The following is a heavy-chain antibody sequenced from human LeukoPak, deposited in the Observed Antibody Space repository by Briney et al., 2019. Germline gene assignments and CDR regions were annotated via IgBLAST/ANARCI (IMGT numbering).Heavy chain of an antibody. V-gene: IGHV3-48*03. Sequence: PGGSLRLSCAASGFTFSSYEMNWVRQAPGKGLEWVSYISSSGSTIYYANSVKGRFTISRDNAKNSLYLQMNSLRAEDTAVYYCARRGEWFDPWGQGTLVTVSS. J-gene: IGHJ5*02. CDR2: ISSSGSTI. CDR1: GFTFSSYE. CDR3: ARRGEWFDP.